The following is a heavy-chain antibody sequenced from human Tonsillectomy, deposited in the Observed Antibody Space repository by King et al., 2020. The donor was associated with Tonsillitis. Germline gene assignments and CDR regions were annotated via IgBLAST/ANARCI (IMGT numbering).Heavy chain of an antibody. J-gene: IGHJ4*02. CDR1: GGLFSSSA. V-gene: IGHV1-69*01. CDR3: ARGYGSGTYVY. Sequence: QLVQSGAEVKKPGSSVKVSCRASGGLFSSSAISWVRQAPGQGLEWMGGITPILRTANLAQKSQGRVTISADESTSTAYMGLSSLKYQDTAVYYCARGYGSGTYVYWGQGTLVTVSS. CDR2: ITPILRTA. D-gene: IGHD3-10*01.